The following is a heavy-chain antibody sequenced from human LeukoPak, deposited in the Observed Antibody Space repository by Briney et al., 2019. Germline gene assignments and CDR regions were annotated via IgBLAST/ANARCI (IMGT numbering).Heavy chain of an antibody. D-gene: IGHD3-22*01. J-gene: IGHJ3*02. CDR2: IYTSGST. CDR1: GGSISRGSSY. Sequence: SETLSLTCTVPGGSISRGSSYSSWIRQPAGKGLEWIGRIYTSGSTNYNPPLKSRVTISVDTSKNQFSLKLSSVTAADTAVYYCARCAAGYYYDSSAPPYSDAFDIWGQGTMVTVSS. V-gene: IGHV4-61*02. CDR3: ARCAAGYYYDSSAPPYSDAFDI.